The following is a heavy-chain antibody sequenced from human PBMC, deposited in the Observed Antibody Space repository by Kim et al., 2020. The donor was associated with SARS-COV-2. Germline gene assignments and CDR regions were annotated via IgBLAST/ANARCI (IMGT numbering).Heavy chain of an antibody. CDR3: AKAVGRGRDLGYYDFDV. Sequence: VMGRFTISRDNAKNSLYLQMDSLRAEDTALYSCAKAVGRGRDLGYYDFDVWGQGTLVTVSS. J-gene: IGHJ4*02. D-gene: IGHD3-22*01. V-gene: IGHV3-20*03.